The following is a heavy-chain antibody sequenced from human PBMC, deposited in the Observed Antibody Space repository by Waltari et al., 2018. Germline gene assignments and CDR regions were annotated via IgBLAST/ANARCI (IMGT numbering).Heavy chain of an antibody. D-gene: IGHD3-3*01. Sequence: QVQLQQWGAGLLKPSETLSLTCAVYGGSFSGYYWSWIRQPPGKGLGWIGEINHRGSTNDNPSLKSRVTISVDTSKSQFSLKLSSVTAADTAVYYCARASPYLYYDFWSGYYGWFDPWGQGTLVTVSS. CDR2: INHRGST. CDR3: ARASPYLYYDFWSGYYGWFDP. V-gene: IGHV4-34*01. J-gene: IGHJ5*02. CDR1: GGSFSGYY.